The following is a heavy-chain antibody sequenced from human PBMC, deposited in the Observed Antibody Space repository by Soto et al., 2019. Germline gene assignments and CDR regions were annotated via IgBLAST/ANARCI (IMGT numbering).Heavy chain of an antibody. D-gene: IGHD1-7*01. CDR1: GGSVSSGSYY. CDR3: ARGHYWNSAPGNWFDP. V-gene: IGHV4-61*01. CDR2: IYYSGST. Sequence: SETLSLTCTVSGGSVSSGSYYWSWIRQPPGKGLERIGYIYYSGSTNYNPSLKSRVTISVDTSKNQFSLKLSSVTAADTAVYYCARGHYWNSAPGNWFDPGGQGTLVTVSS. J-gene: IGHJ5*02.